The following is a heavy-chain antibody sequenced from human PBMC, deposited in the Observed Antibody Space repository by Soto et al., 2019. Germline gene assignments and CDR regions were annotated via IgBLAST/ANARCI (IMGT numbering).Heavy chain of an antibody. V-gene: IGHV4-59*08. D-gene: IGHD2-15*01. CDR3: ASTPTSADYYYMDV. CDR2: IYYSGST. CDR1: GGSISSYY. Sequence: PSETLSLTCTVSGGSISSYYWSWIRQPPGKGLEWIGYIYYSGSTNYNPSLKSRVTISVDTSKNQFSLKLSSVTAADTAVYYCASTPTSADYYYMDVWGKGTKVTV. J-gene: IGHJ6*03.